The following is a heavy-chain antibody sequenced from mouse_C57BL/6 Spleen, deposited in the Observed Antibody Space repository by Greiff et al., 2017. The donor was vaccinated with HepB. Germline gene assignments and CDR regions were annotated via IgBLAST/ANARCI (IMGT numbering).Heavy chain of an antibody. CDR1: GFTFTDYY. CDR2: IRNKANGYTT. V-gene: IGHV7-3*01. J-gene: IGHJ4*01. D-gene: IGHD2-3*01. CDR3: ARYSSYDGYSMDY. Sequence: EVKLQESGGGLVQPGGSLSLSCAASGFTFTDYYMSWVRQPPGKALEWLGFIRNKANGYTTEYSASVKGRFTISRANSQSILYLQMNALRAEDSVTYYCARYSSYDGYSMDYWGQGTSVTVSS.